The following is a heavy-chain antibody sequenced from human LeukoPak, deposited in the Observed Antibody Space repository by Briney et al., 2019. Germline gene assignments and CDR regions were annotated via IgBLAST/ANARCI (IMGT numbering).Heavy chain of an antibody. Sequence: SVKVSCKASGGTFSSYAISWVRQAPGQGLEWMGGIIPIFGTANYAQKFQGRVTITTDEPTSTAYMELSSLRSEDTAVYYCARDRGSGWHFDYWGQGTLVTVSS. CDR2: IIPIFGTA. V-gene: IGHV1-69*05. D-gene: IGHD6-19*01. CDR3: ARDRGSGWHFDY. J-gene: IGHJ4*02. CDR1: GGTFSSYA.